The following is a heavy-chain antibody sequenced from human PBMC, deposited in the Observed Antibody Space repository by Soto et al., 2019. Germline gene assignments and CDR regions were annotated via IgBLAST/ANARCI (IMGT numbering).Heavy chain of an antibody. CDR3: TRGGLEPFDF. V-gene: IGHV3-74*01. CDR2: INDYMTTI. Sequence: EVHLVESGGGLVQPGGSLRLSCAASGFTFGKYWMHWVRQAPGKGLVWVSRINDYMTTINYADSVRGRFTISRDNTRNTSFLQMKSLTVEDTAVYYCTRGGLEPFDFWGQGVLVTVSS. J-gene: IGHJ4*02. CDR1: GFTFGKYW.